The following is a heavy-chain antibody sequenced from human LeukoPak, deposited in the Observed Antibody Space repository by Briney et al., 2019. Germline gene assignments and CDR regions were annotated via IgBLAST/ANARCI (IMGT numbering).Heavy chain of an antibody. Sequence: PGGSLRLSCAASGFTFSYNAMAWVRQAPGKGLEWVSGILGSGGSTYYADAVKGRFTISRDNSKNTLYLQMNTLRAEDTAVYYCARDPGVAGNYYFDSWGQGTLVTVSS. CDR1: GFTFSYNA. CDR3: ARDPGVAGNYYFDS. V-gene: IGHV3-23*01. CDR2: ILGSGGST. D-gene: IGHD6-19*01. J-gene: IGHJ4*02.